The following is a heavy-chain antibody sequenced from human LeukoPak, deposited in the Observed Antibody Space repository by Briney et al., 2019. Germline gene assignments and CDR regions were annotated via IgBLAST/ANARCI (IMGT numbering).Heavy chain of an antibody. J-gene: IGHJ5*02. V-gene: IGHV1-8*03. CDR2: MNPDSGNT. CDR3: ARGKKWFGESTPLFWLDP. D-gene: IGHD3-10*01. CDR1: AYTFTTYH. Sequence: ASVKVSCKASAYTFTTYHLIWVRRATGQGLEWMGWMNPDSGNTDYAQKFQGRVTFSRNTSISTAYMELSSLTYEDTAVYYCARGKKWFGESTPLFWLDPWGQGTLVTVSS.